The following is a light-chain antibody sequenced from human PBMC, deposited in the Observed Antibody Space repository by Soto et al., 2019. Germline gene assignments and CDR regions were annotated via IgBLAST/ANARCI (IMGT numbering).Light chain of an antibody. CDR1: QGIRTD. CDR3: QQYNSYSAA. CDR2: GAS. V-gene: IGKV1-6*01. Sequence: AIHMTHYPSSLSASVGDSIISACLASQGIRTDLGWYQQKPGKAPVLLISGASDLQSGVSSRFSGSGFGTEFTLTISSLQPNDFATYYCQQYNSYSAAFGPGTKVDIK. J-gene: IGKJ1*01.